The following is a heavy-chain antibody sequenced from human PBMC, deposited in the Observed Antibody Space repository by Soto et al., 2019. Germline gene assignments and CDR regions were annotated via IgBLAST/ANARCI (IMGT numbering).Heavy chain of an antibody. CDR2: ISGGSEGA. J-gene: IGHJ4*02. CDR3: ARDLWGYLH. Sequence: EVQLLESGGGLVQPGGALRLSCAASGFTFSSHAMSWVRQAPGKGLEWISSISGGSEGAYYADSVKGRFTIARDNSKNTLYLQMNSLRVEDTAVYYCARDLWGYLHWGQGTLVIVSS. CDR1: GFTFSSHA. V-gene: IGHV3-23*01. D-gene: IGHD2-21*01.